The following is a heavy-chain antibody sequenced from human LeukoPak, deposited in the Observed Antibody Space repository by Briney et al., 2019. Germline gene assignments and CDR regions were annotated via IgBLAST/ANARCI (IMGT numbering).Heavy chain of an antibody. Sequence: PGGSLRLSCAASGFTFDGYGMYWVRQAPGKGLEWVSGITWNSDDMAYADSVKGRFTISRDNAKNCLYLQMNSLRVEDTALYYCPKVTDWRTGFDYWGQRTLVTVSS. V-gene: IGHV3-9*01. D-gene: IGHD3-9*01. CDR1: GFTFDGYG. J-gene: IGHJ4*02. CDR3: PKVTDWRTGFDY. CDR2: ITWNSDDM.